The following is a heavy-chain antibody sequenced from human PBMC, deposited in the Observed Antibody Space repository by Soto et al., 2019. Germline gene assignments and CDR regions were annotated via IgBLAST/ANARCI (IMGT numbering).Heavy chain of an antibody. Sequence: ASVKVSCKASGYTFTSYGIHWVRQAPGQRLEWMGWINAANGDTKYSPKFQGRVTITRDTSASTSYMELSSLRSEDTAVYYCVRRHVSATGIDWFDPWGQGTLVTVS. CDR1: GYTFTSYG. J-gene: IGHJ5*02. CDR2: INAANGDT. D-gene: IGHD6-13*01. CDR3: VRRHVSATGIDWFDP. V-gene: IGHV1-3*01.